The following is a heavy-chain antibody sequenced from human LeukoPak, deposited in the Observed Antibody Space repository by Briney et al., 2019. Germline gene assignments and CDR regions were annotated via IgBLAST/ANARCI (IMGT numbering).Heavy chain of an antibody. D-gene: IGHD5-24*01. V-gene: IGHV3-53*01. CDR1: GFTVSSNT. J-gene: IGHJ4*02. Sequence: GGSLRLSCAASGFTVSSNTVIWVRQSPGKGLEWVAGIAGGDDRFYADSVKGRFSISRDNSKNTVDLQMNSLRVEDTAVYYCAKDYVSGDGYWDFDYWGQGTLVTVSS. CDR3: AKDYVSGDGYWDFDY. CDR2: IAGGDDR.